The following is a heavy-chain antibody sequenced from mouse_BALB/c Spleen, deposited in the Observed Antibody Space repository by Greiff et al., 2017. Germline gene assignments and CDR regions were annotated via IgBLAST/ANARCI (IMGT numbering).Heavy chain of an antibody. CDR2: ISSGGGST. J-gene: IGHJ1*01. CDR3: ARDGSSPYWYFDV. Sequence: DVKVVESGGGLVKPGGSLKLSCAASGFAFSSYDMSWVRQTPEKRLEWVAYISSGGGSTYYPDTVKGRFTISRDNAKNTLYLQMSSLKSEDTAMCDWARDGSSPYWYFDVWGAGTTVTVSS. CDR1: GFAFSSYD. D-gene: IGHD1-1*01. V-gene: IGHV5-12-1*01.